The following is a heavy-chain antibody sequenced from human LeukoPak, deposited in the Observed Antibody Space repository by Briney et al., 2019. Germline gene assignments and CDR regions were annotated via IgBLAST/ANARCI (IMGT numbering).Heavy chain of an antibody. D-gene: IGHD6-19*01. CDR3: ARDKGYSSGSNQFDP. J-gene: IGHJ5*02. V-gene: IGHV1-8*01. CDR2: MNPNSGNT. CDR1: GYTFTSYD. Sequence: ASVKVSCKASGYTFTSYDINWVRQATGQGLEWMGWMNPNSGNTGYAQKFQGRVTMARNTSISTAYMELSSLRSEDTAVYYCARDKGYSSGSNQFDPWGQGTLVTVSS.